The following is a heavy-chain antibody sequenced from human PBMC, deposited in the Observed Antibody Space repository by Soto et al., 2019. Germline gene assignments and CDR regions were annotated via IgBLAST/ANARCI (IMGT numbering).Heavy chain of an antibody. CDR3: ARHTSRGYCSSTSCRPFDP. CDR2: IYYSGST. Sequence: SQTLSLTCTVSGGSISSSSYYWGWIRQPPGKGLEWIGSIYYSGSTYYNPSLKSRVTTSVDTSKNQFSLKLSSVTAADTAVYYCARHTSRGYCSSTSCRPFDPWGQGTLVTVSS. V-gene: IGHV4-39*01. J-gene: IGHJ5*02. CDR1: GGSISSSSYY. D-gene: IGHD2-2*01.